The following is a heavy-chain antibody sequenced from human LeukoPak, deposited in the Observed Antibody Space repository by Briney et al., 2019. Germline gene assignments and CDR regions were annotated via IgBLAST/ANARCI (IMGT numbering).Heavy chain of an antibody. V-gene: IGHV3-30*18. Sequence: GGSLRLSCAASGFTSSSYGMHWVRQAPGKGLEWVAVIASDGGIKYYADSMKGRFTISRDNSKNTLYLQMNSLRAEDTAVYYCAKEISVAGMFDYWGQGTLVTVSS. D-gene: IGHD6-19*01. CDR3: AKEISVAGMFDY. CDR2: IASDGGIK. J-gene: IGHJ4*02. CDR1: GFTSSSYG.